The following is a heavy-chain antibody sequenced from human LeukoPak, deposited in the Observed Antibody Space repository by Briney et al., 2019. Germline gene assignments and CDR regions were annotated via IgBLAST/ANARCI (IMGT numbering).Heavy chain of an antibody. D-gene: IGHD3-10*01. J-gene: IGHJ5*01. CDR3: ARPQWQDTMGPWFDP. Sequence: KASETLSLTCTVFGGSITNNYWSWIRQPPGKGLEWIAYTHYTGNTNYNPSLKSRVSIPVDTSKNQFSLKLSSVTAADTAVYYCARPQWQDTMGPWFDPWGQGTLVTVST. CDR1: GGSITNNY. CDR2: THYTGNT. V-gene: IGHV4-59*13.